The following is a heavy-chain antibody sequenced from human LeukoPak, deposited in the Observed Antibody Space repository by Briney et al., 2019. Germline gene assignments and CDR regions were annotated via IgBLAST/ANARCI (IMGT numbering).Heavy chain of an antibody. J-gene: IGHJ3*02. CDR1: GFTFSKYG. Sequence: GASLRLSCAGSGFTFSKYGMHWVRQAPGKALEWVAVIWNDGSHENYADSVKGRFTISRDNSENTLYLQMSSLRAEDTAMYFCAKRDAKISGSDSFDIWGQGTMVTVSS. V-gene: IGHV3-33*06. CDR2: IWNDGSHE. CDR3: AKRDAKISGSDSFDI. D-gene: IGHD3-10*01.